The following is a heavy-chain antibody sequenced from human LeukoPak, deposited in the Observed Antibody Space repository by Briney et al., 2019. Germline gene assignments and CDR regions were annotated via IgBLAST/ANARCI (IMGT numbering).Heavy chain of an antibody. J-gene: IGHJ6*02. CDR2: INHSGST. D-gene: IGHD5-18*01. CDR1: GGSFSGYY. CDR3: ARAGWIQLWLLPYYGMDV. V-gene: IGHV4-34*01. Sequence: SETLSLTCAVYGGSFSGYYWSWIRQPPGKGLEWIGEINHSGSTNYNPSLKSRVTISVDTSKNQFSLKLSSVTAADTAVYYCARAGWIQLWLLPYYGMDVWGQGTTVTASS.